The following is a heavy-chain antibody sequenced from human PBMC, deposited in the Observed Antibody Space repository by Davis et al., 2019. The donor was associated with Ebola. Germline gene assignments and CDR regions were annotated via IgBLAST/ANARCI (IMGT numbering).Heavy chain of an antibody. CDR2: MYYSGIT. CDR3: AGQDRGLGY. D-gene: IGHD3-22*01. Sequence: SETLSLTCTVSGGSISSYYWNWIRQPPGKGLEWIGYMYYSGITDYNPSLRSRVTVSVDTSKNQFSLSLTSVTAADTAVYYCAGQDRGLGYWGQGTLVTVSS. J-gene: IGHJ4*02. V-gene: IGHV4-59*01. CDR1: GGSISSYY.